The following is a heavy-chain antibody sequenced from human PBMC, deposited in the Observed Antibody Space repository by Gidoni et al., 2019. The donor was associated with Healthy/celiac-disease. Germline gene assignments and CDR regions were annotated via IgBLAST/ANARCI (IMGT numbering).Heavy chain of an antibody. D-gene: IGHD3-22*01. CDR3: ARDGIVVRYFDL. Sequence: QVQLQESGPGLVKPSQTLSLTCTFSGGSISSGGYYWSWIRQHPGKGLDWIGYIYYSGSTYYKPSIKSRVTISVDTSKNQFSLKLSSVTAAETAVYYCARDGIVVRYFDLWGRGTLVTVSS. J-gene: IGHJ2*01. CDR2: IYYSGST. V-gene: IGHV4-31*03. CDR1: GGSISSGGYY.